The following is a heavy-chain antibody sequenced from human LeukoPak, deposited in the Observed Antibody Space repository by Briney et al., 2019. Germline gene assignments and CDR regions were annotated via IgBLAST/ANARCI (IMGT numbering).Heavy chain of an antibody. CDR3: ARSIAVAGNDAFDI. CDR1: GGSINSYY. Sequence: SETLSLTCTVSGGSINSYYWSWIRQPPGKGLEWIGYIYYNGRTNYNPPLKSRVTISVDTSKNQSALKLTSVTAADTAVYYCARSIAVAGNDAFDIWGRGTMVTVSS. D-gene: IGHD6-19*01. V-gene: IGHV4-59*01. CDR2: IYYNGRT. J-gene: IGHJ3*02.